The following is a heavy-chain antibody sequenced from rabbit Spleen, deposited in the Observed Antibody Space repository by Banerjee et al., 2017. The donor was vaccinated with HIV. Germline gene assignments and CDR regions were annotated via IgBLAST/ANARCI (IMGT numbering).Heavy chain of an antibody. Sequence: LEESGGGLVQPEGSLTLTCKASGFSFSSGYAMCWVRQAPGKGLEWIACINGGNDNTYYASRAKGRFTISKTSSTTVTLQMTSLTAADTATYFCARGGGFTRLDLWGQGTLVTVS. CDR3: ARGGGFTRLDL. V-gene: IGHV1S45*01. CDR1: GFSFSSGYA. D-gene: IGHD1-1*01. J-gene: IGHJ3*01. CDR2: INGGNDNT.